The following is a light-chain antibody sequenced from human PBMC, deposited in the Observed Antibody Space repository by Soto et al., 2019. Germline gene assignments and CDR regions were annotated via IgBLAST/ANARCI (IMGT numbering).Light chain of an antibody. J-gene: IGLJ1*01. CDR1: DSNVGTFS. CDR3: AAWDIRLEGYV. Sequence: QSVLPQPPSASGTPGQRVIISCSGSDSNVGTFSVNWYQQVPGAAPKLLIYTNNRRPAGVPDRFSGSKSVTSASLAISGLRSEDVADYYCAAWDIRLEGYVFGSGTKVTVL. V-gene: IGLV1-44*01. CDR2: TNN.